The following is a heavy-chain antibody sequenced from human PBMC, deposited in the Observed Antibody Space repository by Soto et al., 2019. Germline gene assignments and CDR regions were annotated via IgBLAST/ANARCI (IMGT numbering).Heavy chain of an antibody. CDR1: GYTFTSYD. J-gene: IGHJ6*02. CDR2: INPNSGGT. D-gene: IGHD5-18*01. V-gene: IGHV1-2*04. CDR3: ARSRGYSYGYYYYGMDV. Sequence: VASVKVSCKASGYTFTSYDINWVRQATGQGLEWMGWINPNSGGTNYAQKFQGWVTMTRDTSISTAYMELSRLRSDDTAVYYCARSRGYSYGYYYYGMDVWGQGTTVTVSS.